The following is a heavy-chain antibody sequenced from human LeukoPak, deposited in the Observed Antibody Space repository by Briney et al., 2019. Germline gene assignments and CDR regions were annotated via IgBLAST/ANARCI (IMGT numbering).Heavy chain of an antibody. V-gene: IGHV4-34*01. CDR2: INHSGSI. J-gene: IGHJ6*02. CDR1: GGSFSGYY. Sequence: SETLSLTCAVYGGSFSGYYWSWIRQPPGKGLEWIGEINHSGSINYNPSLKSRVTISVDTSKNQFSLKLSSVTAADTAVYYCARGVSIAAAGTAYYGMDVWGQGTTVTVSS. CDR3: ARGVSIAAAGTAYYGMDV. D-gene: IGHD6-13*01.